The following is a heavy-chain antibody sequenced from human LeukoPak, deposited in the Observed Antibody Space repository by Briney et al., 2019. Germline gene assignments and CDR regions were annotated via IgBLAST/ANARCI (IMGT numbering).Heavy chain of an antibody. D-gene: IGHD6-25*01. Sequence: GTSVKVSCKASGFTFTSSAMQWVRQARGQRLEWIGWIVVGSGNTNYAQKFQERVTITRDMSTSTAYMELRSLISDDTAVYYCARGSSGTEGFDPWGQGTLVTVSS. J-gene: IGHJ5*02. CDR1: GFTFTSSA. CDR2: IVVGSGNT. V-gene: IGHV1-58*02. CDR3: ARGSSGTEGFDP.